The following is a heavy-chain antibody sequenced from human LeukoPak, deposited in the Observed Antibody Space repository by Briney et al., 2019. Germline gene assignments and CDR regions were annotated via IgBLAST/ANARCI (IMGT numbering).Heavy chain of an antibody. D-gene: IGHD3-10*01. Sequence: SETLSLTCTVSGGSISSGSYYWGWIRQPPGKGLEWIGNIYYSGSTYYNPSLKSRVTISADTSKNQFSLKLSSVTAADTAVYYCARVERGGSGGFQHWGQGTLVTVSS. J-gene: IGHJ1*01. CDR1: GGSISSGSYY. CDR3: ARVERGGSGGFQH. CDR2: IYYSGST. V-gene: IGHV4-39*01.